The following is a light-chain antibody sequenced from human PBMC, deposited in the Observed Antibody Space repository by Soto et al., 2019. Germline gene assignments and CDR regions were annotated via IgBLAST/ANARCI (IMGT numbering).Light chain of an antibody. V-gene: IGLV1-40*01. CDR2: ANS. CDR1: SSNIGTGYD. J-gene: IGLJ1*01. Sequence: QSFLAQPPSVSGAAGQRVTISCTGSSSNIGTGYDVHWYQQFPGTAPKVLIFANSNRPSGVPDRFSGSKSGTTASLAITGLQPEDEADYYCQSYDRSLSGYVLGTGTKVTVL. CDR3: QSYDRSLSGYV.